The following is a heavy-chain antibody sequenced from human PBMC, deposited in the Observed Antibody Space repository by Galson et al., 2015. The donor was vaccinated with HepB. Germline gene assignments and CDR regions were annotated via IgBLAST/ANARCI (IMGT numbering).Heavy chain of an antibody. Sequence: ETLTLTCTVSGGSISSSSYFWGWIRQPPGKGLEYIGSIYFRGSTYFNPSLKSRVTISVDTSKNQFSLKLSSVTAADTAVYYCARRLGANNAAIDAFDIWGQGTMVTVSS. CDR3: ARRLGANNAAIDAFDI. D-gene: IGHD1-26*01. J-gene: IGHJ3*02. CDR2: IYFRGST. CDR1: GGSISSSSYF. V-gene: IGHV4-39*01.